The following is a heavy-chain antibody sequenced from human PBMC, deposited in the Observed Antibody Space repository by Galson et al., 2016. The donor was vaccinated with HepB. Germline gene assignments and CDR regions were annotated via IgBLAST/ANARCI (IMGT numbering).Heavy chain of an antibody. Sequence: SLRLSCAASGLTFSTYWMSWVRQAPGKGLEWVANIKEDGSEKYYVDSVKGRVTASRDNAKNSLYLQMNSLGPADTALYYCAHTTLVQGANYGLDVWGRGPTVTVSS. D-gene: IGHD3-10*01. CDR3: AHTTLVQGANYGLDV. CDR2: IKEDGSEK. V-gene: IGHV3-7*03. CDR1: GLTFSTYW. J-gene: IGHJ6*02.